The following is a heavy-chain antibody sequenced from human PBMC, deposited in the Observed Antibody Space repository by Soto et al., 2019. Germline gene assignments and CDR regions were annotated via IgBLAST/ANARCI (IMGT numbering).Heavy chain of an antibody. CDR1: GFAFSSYW. CDR3: IKASIVTGDGGYR. D-gene: IGHD3-9*01. J-gene: IGHJ5*02. CDR2: ISSDGRNT. V-gene: IGHV3-74*01. Sequence: EVQLVESGGGLVQPGGSLRLSCAASGFAFSSYWMQWVRQAPGKGPVWVSRISSDGRNTTYADFVKGRFTISRDNAENTLHLQMTSLTDSDTAVYYCIKASIVTGDGGYRWGQGTLVTVSS.